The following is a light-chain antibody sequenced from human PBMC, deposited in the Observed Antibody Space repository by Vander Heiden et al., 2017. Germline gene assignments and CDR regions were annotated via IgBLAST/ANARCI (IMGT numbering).Light chain of an antibody. V-gene: IGKV1-5*03. CDR2: KAS. Sequence: DIQMTQSPSTLSASVGDRVTITCRASQSISSWLAWYQQKPGKAPKLLIYKASSLESGLPSRFSGSGYGTEFTLTISSLHPDDFAPYYCQHGNSYSGITFGPGTKLEIK. CDR1: QSISSW. CDR3: QHGNSYSGIT. J-gene: IGKJ2*01.